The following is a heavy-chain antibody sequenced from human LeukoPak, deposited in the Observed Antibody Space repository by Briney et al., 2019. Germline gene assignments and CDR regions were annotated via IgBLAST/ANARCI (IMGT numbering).Heavy chain of an antibody. CDR1: GYTLTGYY. J-gene: IGHJ4*02. V-gene: IGHV1-2*02. CDR2: INPDNGGT. Sequence: AAVKVSCKASGYTLTGYYMHWVRQAPGQGLEWMGWINPDNGGTNYAQKFQGRVTMTSDMSISTAYMELSRLRSDDTAVYYCARDPSNSGYDYLYYFDYWGQGTLVTVSS. D-gene: IGHD5-12*01. CDR3: ARDPSNSGYDYLYYFDY.